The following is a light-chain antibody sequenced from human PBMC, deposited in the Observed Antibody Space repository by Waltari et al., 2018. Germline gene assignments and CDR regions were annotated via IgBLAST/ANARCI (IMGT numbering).Light chain of an antibody. V-gene: IGLV3-1*01. CDR3: QAWDNSKGV. Sequence: SYEVTQPPSVSVSPGQTVSITCSGDKMGDNYVTWYQQKPGQSPVLVIFQNNKRPSGIPELFSGCNSGNTATLTISGTQTIDEADYYCQAWDNSKGVFGPGTQVTVL. CDR1: KMGDNY. CDR2: QNN. J-gene: IGLJ1*01.